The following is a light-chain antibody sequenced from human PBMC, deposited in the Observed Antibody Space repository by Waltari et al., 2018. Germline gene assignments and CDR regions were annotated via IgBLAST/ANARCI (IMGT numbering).Light chain of an antibody. CDR2: EES. Sequence: DIQVTQSPSSLSVSVGDRVTITCQASQDISYYLNWYQQKPGKAPKLLIFEESNLEVGVPSRFSGSRSGADFSFTISSLQPEDIGTYYCQYDDFSMSSTFGQGTRLEIK. CDR1: QDISYY. V-gene: IGKV1-33*01. J-gene: IGKJ5*01. CDR3: QYDDFSMSST.